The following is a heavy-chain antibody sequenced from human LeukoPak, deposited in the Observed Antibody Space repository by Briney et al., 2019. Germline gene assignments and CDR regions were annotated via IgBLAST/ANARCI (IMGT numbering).Heavy chain of an antibody. D-gene: IGHD3-9*01. CDR1: GGSISSCGYY. CDR2: IYYSEST. J-gene: IGHJ4*02. Sequence: SETLSLTCTVSGGSISSCGYYWIWIRQHPGKGLEWIGYIYYSESTYYNPSLKSRVTISVATSKNQFSLQRSSLTAGGAVVYYCSRPIDWLLSYWGQGTLVTVSS. CDR3: SRPIDWLLSY. V-gene: IGHV4-31*03.